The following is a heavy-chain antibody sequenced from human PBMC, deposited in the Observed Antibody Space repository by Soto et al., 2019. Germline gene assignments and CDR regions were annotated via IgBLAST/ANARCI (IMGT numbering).Heavy chain of an antibody. Sequence: QLQLQESGPGLVKSSETLSLTCTVSGGSISSSHYWGWIRQPPGKGLDWIGSVFYSGSPYYSPSFKSRITISVDTSKNQFSLRVRSVTATDTAVYFCARHYNTGAFFDYWGQGNLVTVSS. CDR3: ARHYNTGAFFDY. D-gene: IGHD1-20*01. CDR1: GGSISSSHY. V-gene: IGHV4-39*01. J-gene: IGHJ4*02. CDR2: VFYSGSP.